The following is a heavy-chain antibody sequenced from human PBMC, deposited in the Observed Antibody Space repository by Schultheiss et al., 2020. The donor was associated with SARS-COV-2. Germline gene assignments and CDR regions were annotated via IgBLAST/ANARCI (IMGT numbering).Heavy chain of an antibody. CDR2: INPNTGDT. CDR1: GYTFSNYY. V-gene: IGHV1-2*06. J-gene: IGHJ4*02. D-gene: IGHD2-15*01. CDR3: ARAIGGCSGNTCYFDY. Sequence: ASVKVSCKTSGYTFSNYYMHWVRQAPGQGLEWMGRINPNTGDTDYAQKFQDRVTLTRDTSITTAYMELRSLRSDDTAVYYCARAIGGCSGNTCYFDYWGQGTLVTVSS.